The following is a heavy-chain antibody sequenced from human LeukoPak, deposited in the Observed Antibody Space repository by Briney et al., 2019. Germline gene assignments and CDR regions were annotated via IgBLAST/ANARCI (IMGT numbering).Heavy chain of an antibody. CDR2: IYTSGST. V-gene: IGHV4-4*07. Sequence: SETLSLTCTVSGGSISSYHWSWLRQPAGKGLEWIGRIYTSGSTNYNPSLKSRVTMSVDTSKNQFSLKLSSVAAADTAVYYCARVGFYGRAFDIWGQGTMVTVSS. J-gene: IGHJ3*02. D-gene: IGHD3-3*01. CDR1: GGSISSYH. CDR3: ARVGFYGRAFDI.